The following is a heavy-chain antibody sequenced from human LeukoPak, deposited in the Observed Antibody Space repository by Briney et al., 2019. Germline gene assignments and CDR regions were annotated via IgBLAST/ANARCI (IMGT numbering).Heavy chain of an antibody. CDR3: ARENVLLWFGETRDDAFDI. Sequence: GGSLRLSCAASGFTFSNAWMSWVRQAPGKGLEWVANIKQDGSEKYYVDSVKGRFTISRDNAKNSLYLQMNSLRAEDTAVYYCARENVLLWFGETRDDAFDIWGQGTMVTVSS. CDR2: IKQDGSEK. J-gene: IGHJ3*02. CDR1: GFTFSNAW. V-gene: IGHV3-7*01. D-gene: IGHD3-10*01.